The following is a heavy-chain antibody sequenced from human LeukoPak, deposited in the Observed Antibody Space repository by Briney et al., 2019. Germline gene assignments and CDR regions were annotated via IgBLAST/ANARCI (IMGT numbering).Heavy chain of an antibody. D-gene: IGHD6-13*01. V-gene: IGHV3-7*05. CDR3: ARYSGSWDFFDY. J-gene: IGHJ4*02. CDR2: IKQDGREK. CDR1: GFTFSSYW. Sequence: PGGSLRLSCAASGFTFSSYWMSWVRQAPGKGLEWVANIKQDGREKFYVDSVKGRFTISRDNAENSLYLQMNSLRVEDTAVYHCARYSGSWDFFDYWGQGNMVTVSS.